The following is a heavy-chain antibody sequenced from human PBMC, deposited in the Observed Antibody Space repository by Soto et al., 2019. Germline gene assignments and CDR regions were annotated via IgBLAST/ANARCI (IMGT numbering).Heavy chain of an antibody. CDR2: INPTGSP. CDR1: GGSLTGYY. J-gene: IGHJ3*02. Sequence: PSETLSLTCVVYGGSLTGYYWSWIRQPPGRGLEWIGEINPTGSPKYNPSLMSRVTISVDTSKNQFSMKLSSVTAADTAVFYCARSREQWLVDAFDIWGQGQIVT. CDR3: ARSREQWLVDAFDI. V-gene: IGHV4-34*01. D-gene: IGHD6-19*01.